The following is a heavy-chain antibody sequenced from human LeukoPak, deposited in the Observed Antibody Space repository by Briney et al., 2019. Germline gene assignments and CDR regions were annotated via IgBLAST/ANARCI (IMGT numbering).Heavy chain of an antibody. CDR1: GVSISSSSYL. CDR2: IYDSGST. J-gene: IGHJ4*02. V-gene: IGHV4-39*02. Sequence: PSETLSLTCTVSGVSISSSSYLWDWIRQPPGKGLEWIGSIYDSGSTYYSPSLKSRVTTSVDTSKNQFSLKLNSVTAADTAVYYCTREVRHTAMDLWGQGTLVTVSS. D-gene: IGHD5-18*01. CDR3: TREVRHTAMDL.